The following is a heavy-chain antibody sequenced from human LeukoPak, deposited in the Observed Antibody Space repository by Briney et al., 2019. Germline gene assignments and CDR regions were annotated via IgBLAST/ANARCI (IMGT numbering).Heavy chain of an antibody. CDR1: GFTFNTYT. CDR2: ISGSSGII. CDR3: ARDSAFGGNSDYYGMDV. V-gene: IGHV3-48*01. D-gene: IGHD4-23*01. J-gene: IGHJ6*02. Sequence: GGSLRLSCAASGFTFNTYTMNWVRQAPGKGLEWVSYISGSSGIIDYADSVRGRFTISRDNAKNSLYLQMNSLRAEDTAVYYCARDSAFGGNSDYYGMDVWGQGTTVTVSS.